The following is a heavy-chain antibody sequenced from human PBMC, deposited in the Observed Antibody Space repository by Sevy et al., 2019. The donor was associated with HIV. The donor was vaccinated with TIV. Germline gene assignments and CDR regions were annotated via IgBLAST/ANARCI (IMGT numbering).Heavy chain of an antibody. CDR1: GVTFSSYA. V-gene: IGHV3-23*01. J-gene: IGHJ6*02. CDR3: ARDTIVVVPAASDPYYYYYGMDV. CDR2: ISGHGGST. Sequence: GGSLRLSCADSGVTFSSYAMSWVRQAPGKGLEWVSTISGHGGSTYAGAVKGRFTISRDNSKKMVYLQMNSLRAEDTVVYYCARDTIVVVPAASDPYYYYYGMDVWGQGTTVTVSS. D-gene: IGHD2-2*01.